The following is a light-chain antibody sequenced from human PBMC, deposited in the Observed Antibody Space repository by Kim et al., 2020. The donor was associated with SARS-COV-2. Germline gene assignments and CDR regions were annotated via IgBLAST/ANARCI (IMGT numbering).Light chain of an antibody. CDR1: SGNIASNF. V-gene: IGLV6-57*01. J-gene: IGLJ3*02. CDR3: QSYESSIQV. Sequence: NFMLTQPHSVSESPGKTVTISCTRSSGNIASNFVQWYQQRPGSSPTTVIYEDNQRPSGVPDRFSGSIDSSSNSASLSISGLKTEDEAHYYCQSYESSIQVFGGGTKLTVL. CDR2: EDN.